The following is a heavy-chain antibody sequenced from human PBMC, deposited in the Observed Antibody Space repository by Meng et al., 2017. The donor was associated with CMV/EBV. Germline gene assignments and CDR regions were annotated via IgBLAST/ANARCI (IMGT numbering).Heavy chain of an antibody. CDR1: GFTFSSYD. V-gene: IGHV3-30*19. D-gene: IGHD4-17*01. CDR3: ARDLGYGDYVGYFDY. CDR2: ISYDGSNK. Sequence: GGSLRLSCAASGFTFSSYDMHWVRQAPGKGLEWVAVISYDGSNKYYADSVKGRFTISRDNSKNTLYLQMNSLRAEDTAVYYCARDLGYGDYVGYFDYWGQGTLVTVSS. J-gene: IGHJ4*02.